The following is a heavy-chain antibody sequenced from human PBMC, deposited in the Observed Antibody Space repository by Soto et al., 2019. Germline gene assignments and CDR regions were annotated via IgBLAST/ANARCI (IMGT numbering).Heavy chain of an antibody. V-gene: IGHV4-31*03. D-gene: IGHD5-18*01. CDR1: GGSISSAAYY. Sequence: QVQLQESGPGLVKPSQTLSLTCTGSGGSISSAAYYWSWIRQPPGKDLEWIGYISHSGSTYYTPSLKSRVIISADTSKNQFSLNLTSVTAADTAVYYCAREYTYGSNFFDCWGQGALVTVSS. J-gene: IGHJ4*02. CDR2: ISHSGST. CDR3: AREYTYGSNFFDC.